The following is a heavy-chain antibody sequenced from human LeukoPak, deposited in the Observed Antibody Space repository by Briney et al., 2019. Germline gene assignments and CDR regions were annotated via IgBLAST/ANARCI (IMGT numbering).Heavy chain of an antibody. CDR3: ARGEELWPDY. V-gene: IGHV3-33*08. Sequence: GGSLRLSCAASGFTFSSYGMHWVRQAPGKGLEWVAVIWYDGSNRYYADSVTGRFTISRDNSKNTLYLQMNSLRVEDTAVYYCARGEELWPDYWGQGTLVTVSS. J-gene: IGHJ4*02. D-gene: IGHD5-18*01. CDR1: GFTFSSYG. CDR2: IWYDGSNR.